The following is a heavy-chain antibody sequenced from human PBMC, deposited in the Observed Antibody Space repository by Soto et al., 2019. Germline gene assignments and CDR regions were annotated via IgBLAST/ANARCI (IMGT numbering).Heavy chain of an antibody. CDR2: ISSSSSYI. CDR3: AYSSQGGDY. V-gene: IGHV3-21*01. CDR1: GFTFSSYS. D-gene: IGHD6-13*01. Sequence: EVQLVESGGGLVKPGGSLRLSCAASGFTFSSYSMNWVRQAPGKGLEWVSSISSSSSYIYYEDSVKGRFTISRDNAKNSLYLQMNSLRAEDTAVYYCAYSSQGGDYWGQGTLVTVSS. J-gene: IGHJ4*02.